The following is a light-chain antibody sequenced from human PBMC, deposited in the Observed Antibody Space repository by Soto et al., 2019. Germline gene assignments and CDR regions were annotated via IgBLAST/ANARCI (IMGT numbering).Light chain of an antibody. CDR3: QQYNTYPFT. CDR1: QDISNY. J-gene: IGKJ3*01. Sequence: DIQMTQSPSSLSASVGDRVTITCRASQDISNYLAWFQQKPGRPPKSLIYAASSLLGGVPSKLSGSGSGTDFTLTISSLQPEDFATYFCQQYNTYPFTFGPGTKVDIK. CDR2: AAS. V-gene: IGKV1-16*02.